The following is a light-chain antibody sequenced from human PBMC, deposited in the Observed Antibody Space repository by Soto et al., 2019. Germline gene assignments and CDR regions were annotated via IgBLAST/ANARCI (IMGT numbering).Light chain of an antibody. CDR2: GAS. V-gene: IGKV3D-15*01. CDR3: LQHNSYPWT. CDR1: QNIRSN. Sequence: EIVMTQSPGTLSVSPGERSTLSCRASQNIRSNLAWYQQKPGQAPRLLIYGASSRATGIPDRFSGSGSGTDFTLTISSLQPEDFATYYCLQHNSYPWTFGQGTKVDIK. J-gene: IGKJ1*01.